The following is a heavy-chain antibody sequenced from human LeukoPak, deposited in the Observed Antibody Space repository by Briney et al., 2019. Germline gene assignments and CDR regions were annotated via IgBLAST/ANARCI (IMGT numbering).Heavy chain of an antibody. J-gene: IGHJ4*02. V-gene: IGHV3-64*01. D-gene: IGHD4-23*01. CDR3: AREGVNTVVDY. CDR2: ISSNGGST. CDR1: GFTFSSYA. Sequence: GGSLRLSCAASGFTFSSYAMHWVRQAPGKGLEYVSAISSNGGSTYYANSVKGRFTISRDNAKNSLYLQMNSLRAEDTAVYYCAREGVNTVVDYWGQGTLVTVSS.